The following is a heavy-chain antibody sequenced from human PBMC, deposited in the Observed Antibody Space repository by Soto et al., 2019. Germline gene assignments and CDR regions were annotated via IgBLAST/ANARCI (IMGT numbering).Heavy chain of an antibody. J-gene: IGHJ4*02. CDR1: GYTFTAYA. CDR2: INPANGNT. Sequence: QVQLAQSGAEERKPGASVKVSCEATGYTFTAYAMHWVRQAPGQRLEWMGWINPANGNTKYSQKFQGSLTITSDTSANTVYMELNSLTSEDTAMYYWTRSAISPYGGLIGPFDYWGQGNLVTVSS. V-gene: IGHV1-3*05. D-gene: IGHD3-16*02. CDR3: TRSAISPYGGLIGPFDY.